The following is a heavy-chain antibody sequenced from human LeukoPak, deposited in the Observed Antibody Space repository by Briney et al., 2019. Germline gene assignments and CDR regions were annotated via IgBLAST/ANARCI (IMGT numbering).Heavy chain of an antibody. CDR3: ARSGTAAGSALFISAYYYYGLDV. D-gene: IGHD6-13*01. Sequence: SETLSLTCTVSDGSISTYYWTWIRQPPGKGLEWIGYIYHSGTTNYNPSLRSRVTISVDTSKNQVSLRLSSVTAADTAVYYCARSGTAAGSALFISAYYYYGLDVWGQGTAVTVSS. CDR2: IYHSGTT. J-gene: IGHJ6*02. V-gene: IGHV4-59*01. CDR1: DGSISTYY.